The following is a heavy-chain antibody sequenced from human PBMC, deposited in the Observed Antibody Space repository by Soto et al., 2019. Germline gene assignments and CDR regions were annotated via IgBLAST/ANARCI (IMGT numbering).Heavy chain of an antibody. D-gene: IGHD5-12*01. Sequence: EVQLVESGGGLVQPGGSLRLSCAASGFTFSSYSMNRVRQAPGKGPEWVSCISSGSSTIYYADSVKGRFTISRDNAKNSLYLQMNSLRDEDTAVYYCASGGGYSGYDLVDYWGQGTLVTVSS. CDR1: GFTFSSYS. CDR2: ISSGSSTI. J-gene: IGHJ4*02. V-gene: IGHV3-48*02. CDR3: ASGGGYSGYDLVDY.